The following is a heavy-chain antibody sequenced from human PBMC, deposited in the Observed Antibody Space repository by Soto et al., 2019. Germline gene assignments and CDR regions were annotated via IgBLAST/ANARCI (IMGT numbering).Heavy chain of an antibody. Sequence: SETLSLTCTVSGRSMSGYYWSWIRQPAGERLEWIGRIYTSGTTDFNPSLKGRVTMSVDTSKNQFSLKLTSVTAADTALYYCAREDYYDTGYYVVRGQGTPVTVSS. CDR1: GRSMSGYY. J-gene: IGHJ4*02. CDR2: IYTSGTT. CDR3: AREDYYDTGYYVV. V-gene: IGHV4-4*07. D-gene: IGHD3-9*01.